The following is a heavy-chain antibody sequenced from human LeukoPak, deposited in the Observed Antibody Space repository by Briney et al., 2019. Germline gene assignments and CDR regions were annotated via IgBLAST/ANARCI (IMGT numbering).Heavy chain of an antibody. CDR1: GGSFSGYY. J-gene: IGHJ4*02. CDR3: ARGGNDYVWGSYRYTYYFDY. D-gene: IGHD3-16*02. V-gene: IGHV4-34*01. CDR2: INHSGST. Sequence: SETLSLTCAVYGGSFSGYYWSWIRQPPGKGLEWIGEINHSGSTNYNPSLKSRVTISVDTSKNQFSLKLSSVTAADTAVYYCARGGNDYVWGSYRYTYYFDYWGQGTLVTVSS.